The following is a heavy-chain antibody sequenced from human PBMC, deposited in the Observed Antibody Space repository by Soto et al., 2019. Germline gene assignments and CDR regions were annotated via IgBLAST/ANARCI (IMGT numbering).Heavy chain of an antibody. CDR1: GGPINSPDYY. CDR2: LYFNGGT. CDR3: ARGISKYSSWYEPHTWFDA. J-gene: IGHJ5*02. V-gene: IGHV4-30-4*01. D-gene: IGHD6-13*01. Sequence: QVQLQELGPGLVKPSQTLSLTCNVSGGPINSPDYYWSWIRQSPGKGLAWIGYLYFNGGTQYNPSLRTPVSMSLDTSKKHFYLKMRSVTAADTAVYYCARGISKYSSWYEPHTWFDAWGQGALVTVSS.